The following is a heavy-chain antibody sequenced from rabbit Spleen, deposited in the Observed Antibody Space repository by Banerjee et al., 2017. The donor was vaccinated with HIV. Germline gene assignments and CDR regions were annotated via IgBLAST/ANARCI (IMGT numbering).Heavy chain of an antibody. V-gene: IGHV1S45*01. D-gene: IGHD1-1*01. CDR1: GFSFSNAYY. Sequence: QERLVESGGDLVKPEGSLTLTCTASGFSFSNAYYVCWVRQAPGKGLEWIACIYAGSSGSTYYATWAKGRFTISKTSSTTVTLQVTSLTAADTATYFCARDLVAVIGWNFNLWGPGTLVTVS. J-gene: IGHJ4*01. CDR2: IYAGSSGST. CDR3: ARDLVAVIGWNFNL.